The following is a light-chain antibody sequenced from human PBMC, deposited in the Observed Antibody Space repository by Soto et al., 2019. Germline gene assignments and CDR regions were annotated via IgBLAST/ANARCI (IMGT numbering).Light chain of an antibody. J-gene: IGKJ1*01. CDR3: QQYGNSPWT. CDR2: AAS. V-gene: IGKV3-20*01. CDR1: QSVSSNY. Sequence: EIVLTQSPGTLSLSPGERATLSCRASQSVSSNYLAWCQQKPGQAPRLLIYAASSRATGIPDRFSGSGSGTDFTRTISRLEPEDFAVYYCQQYGNSPWTVRQGPNVEI.